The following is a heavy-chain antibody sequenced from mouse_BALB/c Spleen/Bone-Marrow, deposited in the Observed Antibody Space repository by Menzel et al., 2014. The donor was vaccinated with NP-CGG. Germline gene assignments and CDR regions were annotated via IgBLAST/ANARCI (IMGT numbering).Heavy chain of an antibody. J-gene: IGHJ4*01. CDR3: PRHYYSTPYYAMDY. V-gene: IGHV1S81*02. D-gene: IGHD1-1*01. Sequence: VQLQQSGAELVKPGDSVKLSCKASGYTFTNYYIYWVKQRPGQGLEWIGGLNPSNGGTKFNEKFKNKATLTIDKSSSTADIQLSSLTSEDSAVYYCPRHYYSTPYYAMDYWGQGTSVIVSS. CDR2: LNPSNGGT. CDR1: GYTFTNYY.